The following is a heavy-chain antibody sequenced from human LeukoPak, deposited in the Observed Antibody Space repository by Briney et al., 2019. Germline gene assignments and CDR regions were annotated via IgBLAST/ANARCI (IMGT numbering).Heavy chain of an antibody. CDR3: AACDIVVVPAGYNY. J-gene: IGHJ4*02. V-gene: IGHV4-59*01. CDR2: IYYSGSN. CDR1: GGSISSYY. D-gene: IGHD2-2*01. Sequence: TSETLSLTCTVSGGSISSYYWSWIRQPPGKGLEWIGYIYYSGSNNYNPSLKSRVTISVDTSKNQFSLKLSSVTAADTAVYYCAACDIVVVPAGYNYWGQGTLVTVSS.